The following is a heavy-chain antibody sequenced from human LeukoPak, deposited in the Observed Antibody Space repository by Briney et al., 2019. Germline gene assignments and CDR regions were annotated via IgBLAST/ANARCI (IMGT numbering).Heavy chain of an antibody. V-gene: IGHV7-4-1*02. D-gene: IGHD6-13*01. CDR1: GYTFTSYA. Sequence: ASVTVSCKASGYTFTSYAMNWVRQAPGQGLEWMGWINTSTGNPTYARGFTGRFVFSLDTSVGTAYLQISSLKAEDAAVYYCARDVGGAAGTSDYWGQGTLVTVSS. CDR3: ARDVGGAAGTSDY. CDR2: INTSTGNP. J-gene: IGHJ4*02.